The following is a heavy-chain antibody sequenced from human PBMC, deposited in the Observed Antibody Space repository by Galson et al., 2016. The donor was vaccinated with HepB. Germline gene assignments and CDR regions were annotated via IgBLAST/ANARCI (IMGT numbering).Heavy chain of an antibody. CDR3: ARTPDTGYFNSLDI. D-gene: IGHD3-9*01. Sequence: SVKVSCKASGYTFTHCPIHWVRQAPGQSLEWVGWINAANGYTKSTQKFQGRVTFTRDTSASTAYMELSSLRSEDTAVYYCARTPDTGYFNSLDIWGQGTLVTVSS. CDR2: INAANGYT. V-gene: IGHV1-3*01. J-gene: IGHJ4*02. CDR1: GYTFTHCP.